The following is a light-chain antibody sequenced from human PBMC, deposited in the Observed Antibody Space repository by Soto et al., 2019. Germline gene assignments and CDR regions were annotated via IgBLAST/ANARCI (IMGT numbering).Light chain of an antibody. J-gene: IGKJ4*01. V-gene: IGKV1-27*01. Sequence: DIQMTQSPSSLSASVGDRVTITCRASQGISNYLAWYQQKPGKVPKLLIYAASTLQSGVPSRFSGSGSGTDFTLTISSLQPEDVATYYCQKHNSALRITFGGGTKVEIK. CDR2: AAS. CDR1: QGISNY. CDR3: QKHNSALRIT.